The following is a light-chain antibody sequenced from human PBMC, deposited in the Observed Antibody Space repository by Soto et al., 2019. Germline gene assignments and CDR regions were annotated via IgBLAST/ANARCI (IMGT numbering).Light chain of an antibody. CDR2: YDS. J-gene: IGLJ1*01. CDR3: QVWDSFSDQYV. CDR1: DIGSKS. Sequence: SYELTQPPSVSVAPGKTATITCGGNDIGSKSVHWYQQKPGQAPVVVMYYDSDRPSGIPERFSGSNSGNPATLTISRVEAGDEADYYCQVWDSFSDQYVFGTGTKLTVL. V-gene: IGLV3-21*04.